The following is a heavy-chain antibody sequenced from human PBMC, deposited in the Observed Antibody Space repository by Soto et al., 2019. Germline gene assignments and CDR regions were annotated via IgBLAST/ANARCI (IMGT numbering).Heavy chain of an antibody. CDR3: ARGGAYYDFWSGYFLHSDAFDI. CDR1: GYTFTSYD. V-gene: IGHV1-8*01. J-gene: IGHJ3*02. Sequence: QVQLVQSGAEVKKPGASVKVSCKASGYTFTSYDINWVRQATGQGLEWMGWMNPNSGNTGYAQKFQGRVTMTRNTSISTAYMELSSLRSEETAVYYCARGGAYYDFWSGYFLHSDAFDIWGQGTMVTVSS. D-gene: IGHD3-3*01. CDR2: MNPNSGNT.